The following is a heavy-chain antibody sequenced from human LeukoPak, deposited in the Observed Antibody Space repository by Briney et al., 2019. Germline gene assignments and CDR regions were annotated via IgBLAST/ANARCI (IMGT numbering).Heavy chain of an antibody. J-gene: IGHJ4*02. CDR3: AKDQYDYGDYYFDF. Sequence: GGSLRLSCAASGFTFSSYAMGWVRQAPGKGLEWVSTISGSAGSSYYADSVKGRFTISRDNSKSTLHLQMDSLRAEDTAVYYCAKDQYDYGDYYFDFWGQGTLVTVSS. D-gene: IGHD4-17*01. CDR1: GFTFSSYA. CDR2: ISGSAGSS. V-gene: IGHV3-23*01.